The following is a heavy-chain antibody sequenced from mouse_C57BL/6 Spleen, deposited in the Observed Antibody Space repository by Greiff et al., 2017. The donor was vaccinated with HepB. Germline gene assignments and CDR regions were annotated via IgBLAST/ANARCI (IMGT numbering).Heavy chain of an antibody. J-gene: IGHJ3*01. CDR3: AIYYDFPWFAY. CDR2: IFPGSGST. Sequence: VKLQESGPELVKPGASVKISCKASGYTFTDYYINWVKQRPGQGLEWIGWIFPGSGSTYYNEKFKGKATLTVDKSSSTAYMLLSSLTSEDSAVYFCAIYYDFPWFAYWGQGTLVTVSA. V-gene: IGHV1-75*01. CDR1: GYTFTDYY. D-gene: IGHD2-4*01.